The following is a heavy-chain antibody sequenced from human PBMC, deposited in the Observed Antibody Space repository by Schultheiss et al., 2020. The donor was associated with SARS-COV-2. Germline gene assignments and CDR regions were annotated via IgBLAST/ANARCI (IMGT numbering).Heavy chain of an antibody. CDR2: IYYSGST. V-gene: IGHV4-31*11. CDR3: ARAPAEWLGAEYDY. Sequence: SQTLSLTCAVSGGSISSGGYSWSWIRQPPGKGLEWIGYIYYSGSTYYNPSLKSRVTISVDTSKNQFSLKLSSVTAADTAVYYCARAPAEWLGAEYDYWGQGTLVTVSS. CDR1: GGSISSGGYS. D-gene: IGHD3-10*01. J-gene: IGHJ4*02.